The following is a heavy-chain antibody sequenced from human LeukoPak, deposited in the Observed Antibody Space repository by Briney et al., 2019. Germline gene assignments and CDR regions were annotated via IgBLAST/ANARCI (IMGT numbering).Heavy chain of an antibody. CDR2: TYYRSKWCK. D-gene: IGHD6-13*01. CDR3: ARDLDSSSWYYFDY. Sequence: SQTLSLTCAISGDSVSSNSAAWNWIRQSPSKGLEWLGRTYYRSKWCKDYAVSMKSRITINPDTSKNQFSLQLNSVTPEDTAVYYCARDLDSSSWYYFDYWGQGTLVTVSS. J-gene: IGHJ4*02. CDR1: GDSVSSNSAA. V-gene: IGHV6-1*01.